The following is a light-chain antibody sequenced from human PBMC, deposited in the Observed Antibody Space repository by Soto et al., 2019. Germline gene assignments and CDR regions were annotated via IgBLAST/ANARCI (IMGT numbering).Light chain of an antibody. CDR1: QSISSNY. CDR3: QQYGNSPPYT. Sequence: VLTQSPGTLSLSPGERATISCRASQSISSNYLAWYQHKPGQAPRLLIYGASSRATGIPHRFTGSGSGTDFTLTISSLEPEDCVVFYCQQYGNSPPYTFGQGTRLEIK. J-gene: IGKJ2*01. V-gene: IGKV3-20*01. CDR2: GAS.